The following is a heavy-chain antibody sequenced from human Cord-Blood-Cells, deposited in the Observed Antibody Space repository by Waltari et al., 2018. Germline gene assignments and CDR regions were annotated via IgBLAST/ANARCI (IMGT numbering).Heavy chain of an antibody. Sequence: QLQLQESGPGLVTPSETLSLTCTVSGGPIRSSSYYLGWIRQHPGKGLEWFGSIYYGGSTYYDPSLKSRVTISVDTSKNQFSLKLSSVTAADTAVHYCARHFLLGEYSSSSEYFQHWGQGTLVTVSS. J-gene: IGHJ1*01. V-gene: IGHV4-39*01. D-gene: IGHD6-6*01. CDR2: IYYGGST. CDR3: ARHFLLGEYSSSSEYFQH. CDR1: GGPIRSSSYY.